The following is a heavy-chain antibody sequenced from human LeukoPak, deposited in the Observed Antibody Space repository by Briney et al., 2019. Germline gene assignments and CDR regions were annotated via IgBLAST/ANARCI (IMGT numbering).Heavy chain of an antibody. CDR2: ISGSGGST. Sequence: GGSLRLSCTASGFTFINYSMNWVRQAPGKGLEWVSAISGSGGSTYYADSVKGRFTISRDNSKNTLYLQMNSLRAEDTAVYYCAKDGVPTIEWLRYHYYYYYMDVWGKGTTVTISS. J-gene: IGHJ6*03. D-gene: IGHD5-12*01. V-gene: IGHV3-23*01. CDR1: GFTFINYS. CDR3: AKDGVPTIEWLRYHYYYYYMDV.